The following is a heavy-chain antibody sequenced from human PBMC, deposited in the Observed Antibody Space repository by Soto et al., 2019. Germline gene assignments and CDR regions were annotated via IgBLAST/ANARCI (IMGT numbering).Heavy chain of an antibody. CDR2: INPNSGGT. V-gene: IGHV1-2*02. CDR3: AGNYYDSSGYNYVDY. Sequence: VSVKVSCKASGYTFTGYFMHWVRQAPGQGLEWMGWINPNSGGTNYAQKFQGRVTMTRDTSISTAYMELSRLRSDDTAVYYCAGNYYDSSGYNYVDYWGQGTLVTVSS. D-gene: IGHD3-22*01. CDR1: GYTFTGYF. J-gene: IGHJ4*02.